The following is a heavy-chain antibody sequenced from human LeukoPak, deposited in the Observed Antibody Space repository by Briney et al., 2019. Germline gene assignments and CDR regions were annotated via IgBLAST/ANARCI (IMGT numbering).Heavy chain of an antibody. Sequence: SETLSLTCTVSGGSISSYYWSWIRQPPGKGLEWIGYIYYSGSTNYNPSLKSRVTISVDTSKNQFSLKLSSVTAADTAVYFCAREIRYYYDSSGPIPDFWGQGTLVTVSS. CDR3: AREIRYYYDSSGPIPDF. CDR1: GGSISSYY. D-gene: IGHD3-22*01. J-gene: IGHJ4*02. V-gene: IGHV4-59*12. CDR2: IYYSGST.